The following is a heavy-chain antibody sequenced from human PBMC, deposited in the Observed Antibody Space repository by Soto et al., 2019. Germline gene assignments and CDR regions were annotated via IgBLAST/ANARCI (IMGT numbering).Heavy chain of an antibody. J-gene: IGHJ4*02. CDR3: ARVSLGWAVNTCDYPKNFFEY. Sequence: QVHLVQSGAEVKNSGASVKVACKASGYTFTGYGVSWVRQAPGQGLEIMGWISGHNGNTKYAQRFQGRLTMTTDTSTSTAYMVLRSLTSDDTAVYYCARVSLGWAVNTCDYPKNFFEYWGRRTLVTVSS. D-gene: IGHD4-17*01. V-gene: IGHV1-18*01. CDR1: GYTFTGYG. CDR2: ISGHNGNT.